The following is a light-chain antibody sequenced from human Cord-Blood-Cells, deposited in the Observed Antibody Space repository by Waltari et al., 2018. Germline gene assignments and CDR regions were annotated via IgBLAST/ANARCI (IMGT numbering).Light chain of an antibody. CDR3: QQYGSSPPIT. CDR1: QSVSSSY. J-gene: IGKJ3*01. V-gene: IGKV3-20*01. Sequence: EIVLTQSPGTLSLSPGERATLSCRASQSVSSSYLAWYQQKPGQAPSLLIYGASSRATGIPDRFSGSGSGTDFTLTISRLEPEDFAVYYCQQYGSSPPITCGPGTKVDIK. CDR2: GAS.